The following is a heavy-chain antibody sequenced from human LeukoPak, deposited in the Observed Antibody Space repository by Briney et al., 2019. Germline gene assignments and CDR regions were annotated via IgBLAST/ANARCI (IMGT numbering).Heavy chain of an antibody. CDR2: IYYSGST. CDR3: ARDYYGSGSTPNWFDP. J-gene: IGHJ5*02. CDR1: GGSIRSYY. Sequence: SETLSLTCTVSGGSIRSYYWSWIRQPPGKGLEWIGYIYYSGSTNYNPSLKSRVTISVDTSKNQFSLKLSSVTAADTAVYYCARDYYGSGSTPNWFDPWGQGTLVTVSS. V-gene: IGHV4-59*01. D-gene: IGHD3-10*01.